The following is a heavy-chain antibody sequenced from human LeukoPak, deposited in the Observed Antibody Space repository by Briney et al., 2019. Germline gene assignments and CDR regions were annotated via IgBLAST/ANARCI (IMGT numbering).Heavy chain of an antibody. CDR2: IYYSGST. D-gene: IGHD6-13*01. Sequence: SETLSLTCTVSGGSISSYYWSWIRQPAGKGLEWIGYIYYSGSTNYNPSLKSRVTISVDTSKNQFSLKLSSVTAADTAVYYCARVTEAGSGRGRFDPWGQGTLVTVSS. CDR3: ARVTEAGSGRGRFDP. CDR1: GGSISSYY. J-gene: IGHJ5*02. V-gene: IGHV4-59*01.